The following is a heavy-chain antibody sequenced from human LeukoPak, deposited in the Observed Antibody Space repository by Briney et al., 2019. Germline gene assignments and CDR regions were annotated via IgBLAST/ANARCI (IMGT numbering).Heavy chain of an antibody. V-gene: IGHV1-69*13. CDR2: IIPFFGTA. CDR3: ARACSSTSCYTPDNLFDP. D-gene: IGHD2-2*02. Sequence: ASVKVSCKASGGTFISYAISWVRQAPGQGREWMGGIIPFFGTANYPQKFQGRLTIPPHQSTTTASMDLSSLTSEDTAVYYCARACSSTSCYTPDNLFDPWGQATLVTVSS. J-gene: IGHJ5*02. CDR1: GGTFISYA.